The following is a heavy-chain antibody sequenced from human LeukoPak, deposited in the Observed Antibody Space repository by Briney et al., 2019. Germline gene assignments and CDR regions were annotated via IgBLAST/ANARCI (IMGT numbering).Heavy chain of an antibody. Sequence: ASVKVSCKAPGYPFSTYWLHWVRQAPGQGLEWMGFVNPSDGARIYAQKFQGRITMTRDTSTNTVFMELSSLRSEDTAVYYCARGLYYYDRSTYDDFDYWGQGTLVTVSS. CDR3: ARGLYYYDRSTYDDFDY. V-gene: IGHV1-46*01. J-gene: IGHJ4*02. CDR1: GYPFSTYW. D-gene: IGHD3-22*01. CDR2: VNPSDGAR.